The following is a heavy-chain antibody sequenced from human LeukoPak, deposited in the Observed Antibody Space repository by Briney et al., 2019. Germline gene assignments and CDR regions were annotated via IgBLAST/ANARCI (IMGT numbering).Heavy chain of an antibody. CDR1: GFTFRNYA. D-gene: IGHD2-21*02. CDR3: ARDAGGDCWFDY. J-gene: IGHJ4*02. Sequence: GGSLRLSCAVSGFTFRNYAMSWVRQSPGKGLEWVSAITGNSDATYYADSVKGRFSISRDNSKNTLYLQMNILRAEDTAVYYCARDAGGDCWFDYWGQGTLVTVSS. V-gene: IGHV3-23*01. CDR2: ITGNSDAT.